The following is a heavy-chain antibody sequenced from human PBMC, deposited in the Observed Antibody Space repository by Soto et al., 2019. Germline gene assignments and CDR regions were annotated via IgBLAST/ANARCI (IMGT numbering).Heavy chain of an antibody. V-gene: IGHV1-69*13. D-gene: IGHD3-22*01. Sequence: SVKASCKSSGGTFSSYAISWVRQAPEQGLEWMGGIIPIFGTANYAQKFQGRVTITADESTSTAYMELSSLRSEDTAVYYCAREETYYYDSSGYSTLDYFDYWGQGTLVTVSS. J-gene: IGHJ4*02. CDR1: GGTFSSYA. CDR2: IIPIFGTA. CDR3: AREETYYYDSSGYSTLDYFDY.